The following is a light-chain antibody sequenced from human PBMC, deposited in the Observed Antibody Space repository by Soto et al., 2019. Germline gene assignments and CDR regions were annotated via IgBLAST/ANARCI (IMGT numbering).Light chain of an antibody. CDR3: QQYNSYPWT. J-gene: IGKJ1*01. CDR1: HSISSG. V-gene: IGKV1-5*03. Sequence: DIQMTQSPSTLSASVGDRVTITCRASHSISSGLAWYQQKPGKAPKLLIYKASSLESGVPSRFSGSGSGTDFTLTISSLQPDDVATYYCQQYNSYPWTFGQGTKVEIK. CDR2: KAS.